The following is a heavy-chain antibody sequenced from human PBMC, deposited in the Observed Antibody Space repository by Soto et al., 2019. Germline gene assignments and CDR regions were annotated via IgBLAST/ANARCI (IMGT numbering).Heavy chain of an antibody. D-gene: IGHD3-22*01. CDR3: ASVMYYYDSTGYTDY. V-gene: IGHV4-31*03. CDR1: GASLSSGGYY. CDR2: IYYSGRT. Sequence: QVQLLESGPELVKPSQTLSLTCTVSGASLSSGGYYWSWIRQLPGKGLEFIGYIYYSGRTYYNPSLKTRVTISVDTSKNQFSLKLNSVTAADTAVYYCASVMYYYDSTGYTDYWGQGTLVTVSS. J-gene: IGHJ4*02.